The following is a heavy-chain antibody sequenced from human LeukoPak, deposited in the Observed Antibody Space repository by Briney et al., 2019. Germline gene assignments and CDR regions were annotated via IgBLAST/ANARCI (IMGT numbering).Heavy chain of an antibody. D-gene: IGHD3-22*01. V-gene: IGHV4-4*07. Sequence: SETLSLTCTVSGGSISSYYWSWIRQPAGKGLEWIGRIYTSGSTNYNPSLESRVTMSVDTSKNQFSLKLSSVTAADTAVYYCARDGYDSSGYYYYFDYWGQGTLVTVSS. CDR2: IYTSGST. CDR3: ARDGYDSSGYYYYFDY. CDR1: GGSISSYY. J-gene: IGHJ4*02.